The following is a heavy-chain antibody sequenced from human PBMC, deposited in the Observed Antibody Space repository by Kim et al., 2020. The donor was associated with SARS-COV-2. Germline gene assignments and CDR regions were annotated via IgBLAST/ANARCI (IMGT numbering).Heavy chain of an antibody. D-gene: IGHD3-9*01. V-gene: IGHV3-9*01. CDR1: GFTFGDYA. J-gene: IGHJ4*02. CDR3: ARPLRYFDWLSNSFDY. Sequence: GGSLRLSCAASGFTFGDYAMHWVRQAPGKGLEWVSGISWNSGSIGYADSVKGRFTISRDNAKNSLYLQMNSLRAEDTALYYCARPLRYFDWLSNSFDYWGQGTLVTVSS. CDR2: ISWNSGSI.